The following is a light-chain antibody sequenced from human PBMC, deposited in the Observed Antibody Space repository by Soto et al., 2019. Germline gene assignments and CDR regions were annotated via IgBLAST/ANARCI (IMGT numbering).Light chain of an antibody. Sequence: QSVLTQPPSASGSPGQSVTISCTGTSSDVGGYNYVSWYQQHPGKAPKLMIYEVSKRPSGVPDRFSGSKSGNTASLTVSRLQAEDEADYYCSSYAGSNNFDVVFGGGTKLTVL. CDR3: SSYAGSNNFDVV. CDR1: SSDVGGYNY. J-gene: IGLJ2*01. CDR2: EVS. V-gene: IGLV2-8*01.